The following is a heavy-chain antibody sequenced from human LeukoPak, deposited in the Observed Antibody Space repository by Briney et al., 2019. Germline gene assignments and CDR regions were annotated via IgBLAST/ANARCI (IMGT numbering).Heavy chain of an antibody. CDR3: ARAYTAVILDY. CDR2: INPNSGGT. D-gene: IGHD5-18*01. V-gene: IGHV1-2*02. Sequence: ASVKVSCKASGYTFTGYYMHWVRQAPGQGLEWMGWINPNSGGTNYAQKFQGRVTMTGDTSISTAYMELSSLRSEDTAVYYCARAYTAVILDYWGQGTLVTVSS. CDR1: GYTFTGYY. J-gene: IGHJ4*02.